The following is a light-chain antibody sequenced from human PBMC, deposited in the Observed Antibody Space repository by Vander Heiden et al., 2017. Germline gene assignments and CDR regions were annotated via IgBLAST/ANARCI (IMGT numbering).Light chain of an antibody. CDR1: ERIDHY. Sequence: DIQMTQSPPSLSASLGDRVTITCRASERIDHYLNWYRQKPGKGPELLIYAASNLQSWVPSRFSASRSGTDFTLTIASLRPEDFATYYCQQSYGAPYNFGQGTKLE. CDR2: AAS. CDR3: QQSYGAPYN. V-gene: IGKV1-39*01. J-gene: IGKJ2*01.